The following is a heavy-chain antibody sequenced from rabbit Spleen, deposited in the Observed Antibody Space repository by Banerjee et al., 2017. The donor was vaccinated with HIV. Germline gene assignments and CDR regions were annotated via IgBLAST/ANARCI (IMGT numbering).Heavy chain of an antibody. CDR1: GFSFNSGYD. CDR2: IYAGSSGST. J-gene: IGHJ4*01. Sequence: QSLEESGGGLVKPGASLTLTCKASGFSFNSGYDMCWVRQAPGKGLEWIACIYAGSSGSTYSATWAKGRFTISKTSSTTVFLQMTSLTAADTATYFCARDGAGGSYFALWGQGTLVTVS. D-gene: IGHD8-1*01. CDR3: ARDGAGGSYFAL. V-gene: IGHV1S40*01.